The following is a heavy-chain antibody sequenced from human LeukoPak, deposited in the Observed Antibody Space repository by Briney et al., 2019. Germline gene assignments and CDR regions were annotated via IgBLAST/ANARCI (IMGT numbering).Heavy chain of an antibody. J-gene: IGHJ6*03. V-gene: IGHV1-46*01. CDR3: ARGPNVLMVYAPDYYYYYMDV. Sequence: ASVKVSCKASGYTFTSYYMHWVRQAPGQGLEWMGIINPSGGSTSYAQKFQGRVTMTRDMSTSTVYMELSSLRSEDTAVYYCARGPNVLMVYAPDYYYYYMDVWGKGTTVTVSS. CDR2: INPSGGST. D-gene: IGHD2-8*01. CDR1: GYTFTSYY.